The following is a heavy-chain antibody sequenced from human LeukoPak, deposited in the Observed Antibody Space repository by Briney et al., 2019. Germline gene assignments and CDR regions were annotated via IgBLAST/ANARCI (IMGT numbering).Heavy chain of an antibody. D-gene: IGHD6-19*01. V-gene: IGHV4-59*01. Sequence: PSETLSLTCTVSGGSISSYYWSWIRQPPGKGLEWIGYIYYSGSTNYNPSLKSRVTISVDTSKNQFSLELSSVTAADTAVYYCARDRYSSGWHEGVVAFDIWGQGTMVTVSS. CDR1: GGSISSYY. CDR3: ARDRYSSGWHEGVVAFDI. CDR2: IYYSGST. J-gene: IGHJ3*02.